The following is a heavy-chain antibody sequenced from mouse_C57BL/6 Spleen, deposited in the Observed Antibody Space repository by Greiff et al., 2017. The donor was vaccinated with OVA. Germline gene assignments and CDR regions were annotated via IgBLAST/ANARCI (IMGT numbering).Heavy chain of an antibody. Sequence: EVMLVESGGGLVKPGGSLKLSCAASGFTFSDYGMHWVRQAPEKGLEWVAYISSGSSTIYYADTVKGRFTISRDNAKNTLFLQMTSLRSEDTAMYYCAREGPGDYDYYYAMDDWGQGTSVTVSS. CDR1: GFTFSDYG. CDR3: AREGPGDYDYYYAMDD. J-gene: IGHJ4*01. D-gene: IGHD2-4*01. V-gene: IGHV5-17*01. CDR2: ISSGSSTI.